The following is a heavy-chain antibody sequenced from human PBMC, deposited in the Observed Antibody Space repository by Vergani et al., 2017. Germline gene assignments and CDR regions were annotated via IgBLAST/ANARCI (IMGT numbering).Heavy chain of an antibody. V-gene: IGHV4-38-2*02. CDR2: INHSGST. CDR1: GYSISSGYY. J-gene: IGHJ6*02. D-gene: IGHD3-10*01. CDR3: ARDRKRVRGVDYGMDV. Sequence: QVQLQESGPGLVKPSETLSLTCTVSGYSISSGYYWGWIRQPPGKGLEWGGEINHSGSTNYNPSLKRRVPISVDTSKNQFSLKLSSVTAAETAVYYCARDRKRVRGVDYGMDVWGQGTTVTVSS.